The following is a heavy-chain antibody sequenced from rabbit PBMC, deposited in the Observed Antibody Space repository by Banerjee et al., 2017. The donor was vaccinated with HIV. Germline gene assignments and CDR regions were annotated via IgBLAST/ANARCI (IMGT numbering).Heavy chain of an antibody. Sequence: QEQLVESGGGLVQPEGSLTLTCTASGFTISSSYYMCWVRQAPGKGLEWIACIDGGSSGNTYYASWAKGRFTISKTSSTTVTLQATSLTAADTATYLCARDLAGVTGWNFGLWGPGPLVTVS. CDR3: ARDLAGVTGWNFGL. CDR2: IDGGSSGNT. CDR1: GFTISSSYY. D-gene: IGHD4-1*01. V-gene: IGHV1S45*01. J-gene: IGHJ4*01.